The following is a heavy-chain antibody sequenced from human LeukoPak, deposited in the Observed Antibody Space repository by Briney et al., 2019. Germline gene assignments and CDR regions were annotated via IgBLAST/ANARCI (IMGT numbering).Heavy chain of an antibody. J-gene: IGHJ4*02. D-gene: IGHD3-16*01. CDR3: ARDPGLGRGRHFDY. CDR1: GGSISGYY. CDR2: IYYSGSA. V-gene: IGHV4-59*01. Sequence: PSVTLSLTCTVSGGSISGYYWNGIRQPPGKGLEWIGYIYYSGSATYNPPLKSRVTISLDTSKKQISLKLSSVTAADTALYYCARDPGLGRGRHFDYWGQGTQVTVSS.